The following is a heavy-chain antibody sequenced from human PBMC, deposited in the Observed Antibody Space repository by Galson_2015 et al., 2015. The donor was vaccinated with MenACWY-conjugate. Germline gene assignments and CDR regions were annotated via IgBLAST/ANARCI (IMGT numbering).Heavy chain of an antibody. D-gene: IGHD3-3*01. V-gene: IGHV3-33*08. CDR2: IWDDGSYK. J-gene: IGHJ6*03. Sequence: SLRLSCAASGFTFGTYGIHWVRQAPAKGLEWVAIIWDDGSYKYYADSVKGRFTISRDNSKNTLYLQMNSLRAEDTAVYYCARVFDTWYMDVWGKGTTVTVSS. CDR3: ARVFDTWYMDV. CDR1: GFTFGTYG.